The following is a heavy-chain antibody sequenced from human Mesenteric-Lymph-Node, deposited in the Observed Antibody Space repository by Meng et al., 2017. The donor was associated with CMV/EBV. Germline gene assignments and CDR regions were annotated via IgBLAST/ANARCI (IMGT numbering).Heavy chain of an antibody. CDR3: TRDSYTNSFYYGMDV. CDR2: VNPDGRDT. CDR1: GFTFDDYA. D-gene: IGHD3-16*02. V-gene: IGHV3-74*01. Sequence: GESLKISCAASGFTFDDYAMHWVRQAPGKGLMWVSRVNPDGRDTAYADSVKGRFTISRDNAKNTLYLQMSSLRADDTAIYYCTRDSYTNSFYYGMDVWGQGTTVTVSS. J-gene: IGHJ6*02.